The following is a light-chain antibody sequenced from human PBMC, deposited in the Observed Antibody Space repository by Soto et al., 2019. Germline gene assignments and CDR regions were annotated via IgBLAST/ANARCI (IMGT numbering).Light chain of an antibody. CDR2: KAS. J-gene: IGKJ1*01. CDR1: QTISSW. CDR3: QHYNSYSAA. Sequence: DIQMAQSPSTLSGSVGYRVTITCPPSQTISSWLAWYQQKPGKAPKLLIYKASTLKSGVPSRFSGIGSGTEFTLTISSLQPDDFATYYCQHYNSYSAAFGQGTKV. V-gene: IGKV1-5*03.